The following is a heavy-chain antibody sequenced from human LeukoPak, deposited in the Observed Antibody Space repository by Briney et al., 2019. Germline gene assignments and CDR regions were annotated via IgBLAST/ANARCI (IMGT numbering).Heavy chain of an antibody. CDR2: IDYGGST. Sequence: KSSETLSLTCTVSGGSISSYYWSWIRQPPGKGLEWIAYIDYGGSTTYNPSLKSRVTISVDTSRNQFSLKLSSVTAADTAVYYCARSRSGYSYDHAAFDIWGQGTMVTVSS. CDR1: GGSISSYY. D-gene: IGHD5-18*01. CDR3: ARSRSGYSYDHAAFDI. V-gene: IGHV4-59*01. J-gene: IGHJ3*02.